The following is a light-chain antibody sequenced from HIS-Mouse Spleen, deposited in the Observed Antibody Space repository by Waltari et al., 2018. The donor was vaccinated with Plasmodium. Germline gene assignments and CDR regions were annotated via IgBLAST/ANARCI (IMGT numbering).Light chain of an antibody. CDR3: CSYAGSYTYV. CDR1: SSDVGGYHY. CDR2: DVS. V-gene: IGLV2-11*01. J-gene: IGLJ1*01. Sequence: QSALTQPRSVSGSPGQSVTISCTGTSSDVGGYHYVSWYQKHPGKAPKLMIYDVSKRPSGVPDRFSGSKSGNTAALTISGLQAEEEADYYCCSYAGSYTYVFGTGTKVTVL.